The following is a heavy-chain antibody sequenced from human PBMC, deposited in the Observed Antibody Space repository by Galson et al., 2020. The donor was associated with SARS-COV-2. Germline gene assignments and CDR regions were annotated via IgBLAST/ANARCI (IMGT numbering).Heavy chain of an antibody. V-gene: IGHV4-59*01. CDR1: DAPMSSYY. D-gene: IGHD4-17*01. CDR2: ISYSGST. J-gene: IGHJ6*02. Sequence: ETSETLSLTCSVSDAPMSSYYWSWIRQPHGKGLEWLGYISYSGSTSSNPPLRRRVTISVDLSKNQLSLKVTSVTAADTAVYYCARDPAPLYGDSYYYGMDVWGRGTTVTVSS. CDR3: ARDPAPLYGDSYYYGMDV.